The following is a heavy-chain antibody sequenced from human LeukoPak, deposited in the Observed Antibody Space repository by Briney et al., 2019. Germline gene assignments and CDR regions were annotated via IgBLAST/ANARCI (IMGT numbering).Heavy chain of an antibody. CDR1: ASTFSTYA. D-gene: IGHD3-10*01. J-gene: IGHJ4*02. CDR3: ARENYYRIGRFDRAYLDD. Sequence: ASVKVSCKASASTFSTYAIHWVRQAPGQGLGWMGWISTGNGNTRYSKAFQDRVTISWDTSASTVYMGLRGLRSEDMAVYYCARENYYRIGRFDRAYLDDWGQGTLVTVSS. V-gene: IGHV1-3*03. CDR2: ISTGNGNT.